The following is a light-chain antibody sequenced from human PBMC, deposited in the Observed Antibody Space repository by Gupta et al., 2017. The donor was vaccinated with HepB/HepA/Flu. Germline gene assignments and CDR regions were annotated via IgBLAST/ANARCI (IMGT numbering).Light chain of an antibody. Sequence: SFVLTQPPSLAVAPGETARLTCGGNNIGSKSVNWYQQKPGQAPVLVLLVDNDRHSGFAGRFSDSISGNTATLTIDKVEAGDEADYYCQVWETGSGIRPVFGAGTTVSVL. CDR3: QVWETGSGIRPV. J-gene: IGLJ1*01. CDR1: NIGSKS. V-gene: IGLV3-21*01. CDR2: VDN.